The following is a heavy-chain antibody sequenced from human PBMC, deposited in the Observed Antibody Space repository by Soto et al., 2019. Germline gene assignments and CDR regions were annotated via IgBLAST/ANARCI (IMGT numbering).Heavy chain of an antibody. CDR2: INHSGST. V-gene: IGHV4-34*01. CDR3: ARGRPGILMVYATRPGGSWFDP. CDR1: GGSFSGYY. J-gene: IGHJ5*02. D-gene: IGHD2-8*01. Sequence: QVQLQQWGAGLLKPSETLSLTCAVYGGSFSGYYWSWIRQPPGKGLEWIGEINHSGSTNYNPSLKSRVTISVDTSKNQFSLKLSSVTAADTAVNYCARGRPGILMVYATRPGGSWFDPWGQGTLVTVSS.